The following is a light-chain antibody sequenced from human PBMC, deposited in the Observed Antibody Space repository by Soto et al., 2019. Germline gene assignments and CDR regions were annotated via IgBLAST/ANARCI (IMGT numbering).Light chain of an antibody. CDR3: QQATSFPTIT. CDR1: EGINTW. J-gene: IGKJ5*01. CDR2: AAS. V-gene: IGKV1D-12*01. Sequence: DVQMTQSPSSVSASVGDSVTITCRASEGINTWLAWYQQKPGKAPELXXXAASSLQSGVPSRFSGSGSGTDFTLTISSLQTEDFATYYCQQATSFPTITFGQGTRLEIK.